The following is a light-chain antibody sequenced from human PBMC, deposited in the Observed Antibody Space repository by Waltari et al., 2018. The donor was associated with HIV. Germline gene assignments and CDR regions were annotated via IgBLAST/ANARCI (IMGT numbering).Light chain of an antibody. CDR3: QTWDTGIII. V-gene: IGLV4-69*01. CDR2: LNNDGSH. Sequence: QPVVTQSPSAAASLGASVQLTCTLSSGHSDYAIAWHQQHPQKGTRYLLRLNNDGSHYKGDGIPDRFSCSSSGAERYLIISSLQSGDEADYYCQTWDTGIIIFGGGTKLTVL. J-gene: IGLJ2*01. CDR1: SGHSDYA.